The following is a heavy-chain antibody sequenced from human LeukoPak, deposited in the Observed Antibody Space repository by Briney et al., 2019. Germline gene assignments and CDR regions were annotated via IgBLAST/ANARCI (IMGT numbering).Heavy chain of an antibody. J-gene: IGHJ6*03. CDR2: IYSGGDT. CDR3: ARGLHGDYTVYYFYYMDV. V-gene: IGHV3-53*01. Sequence: GGSLRLSCAASGFTFDDYGMSWVRQAPGEGLEWVSVIYSGGDTYYADSVRGRFTISRDNSKNTVYLQMNSLRAEDTAVYYCARGLHGDYTVYYFYYMDVWGKGTTVTISS. CDR1: GFTFDDYG. D-gene: IGHD4-17*01.